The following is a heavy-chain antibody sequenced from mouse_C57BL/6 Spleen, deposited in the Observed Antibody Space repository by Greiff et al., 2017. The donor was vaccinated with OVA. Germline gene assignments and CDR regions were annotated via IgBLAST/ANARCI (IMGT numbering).Heavy chain of an antibody. J-gene: IGHJ3*01. Sequence: VQLQQPGAELVKPGASVKLSCKASGSTFTSYWMHWVKQRPGQGLEWLGMIPPNSGSTNYNEQFKRKATLTVDKSSSTANMQLSSLTSEDSAVYDSARNNWAWFAYWGQGTLVTVSA. CDR1: GSTFTSYW. V-gene: IGHV1-64*01. D-gene: IGHD4-1*01. CDR2: IPPNSGST. CDR3: ARNNWAWFAY.